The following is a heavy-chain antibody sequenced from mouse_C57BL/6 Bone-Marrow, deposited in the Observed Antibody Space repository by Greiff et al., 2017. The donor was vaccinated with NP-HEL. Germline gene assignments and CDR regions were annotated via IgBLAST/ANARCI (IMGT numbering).Heavy chain of an antibody. Sequence: VQLQQSGAELVRPGASVKLSCTASGFNIKDYYMHWVKQRPEQGLEWIGRIDPEDGDTEYAPKFQGKATMTADTSSNTAYLQLSSLTSEDTAIYYCTNGNCVDYAMDYWGQGTSVTVSS. CDR1: GFNIKDYY. J-gene: IGHJ4*01. CDR2: IDPEDGDT. V-gene: IGHV14-1*01. D-gene: IGHD2-1*01. CDR3: TNGNCVDYAMDY.